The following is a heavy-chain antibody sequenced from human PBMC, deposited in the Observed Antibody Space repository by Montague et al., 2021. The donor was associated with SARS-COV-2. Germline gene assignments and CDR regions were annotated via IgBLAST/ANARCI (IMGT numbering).Heavy chain of an antibody. CDR1: GGSISSSSYY. D-gene: IGHD3-22*01. J-gene: IGHJ3*02. CDR2: IYYSGST. Sequence: SETLSLTCTVSGGSISSSSYYWGWIRQPPGKGLEWIGSIYYSGSTYYNPSLKSQVTISVDTSKNQFSLKLSSVTAADTAVYYRASPTYYYDSSGSDAFDIWGQGTMVTVSS. V-gene: IGHV4-39*01. CDR3: ASPTYYYDSSGSDAFDI.